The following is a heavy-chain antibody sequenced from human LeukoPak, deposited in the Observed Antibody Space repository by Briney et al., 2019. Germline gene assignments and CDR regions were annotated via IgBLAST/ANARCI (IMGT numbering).Heavy chain of an antibody. CDR1: GGSFSGYY. Sequence: SETLSLTCAVYGGSFSGYYWSWIRQPPGKGLEWIGYIYYSGSTNYNPSLKSRVTISVDTSKNQCSLKLSSVTAADTAVYYCARGNSYGSGSYYKEYDYWGQGTLVTVSS. V-gene: IGHV4-59*01. CDR2: IYYSGST. D-gene: IGHD3-10*01. CDR3: ARGNSYGSGSYYKEYDY. J-gene: IGHJ4*02.